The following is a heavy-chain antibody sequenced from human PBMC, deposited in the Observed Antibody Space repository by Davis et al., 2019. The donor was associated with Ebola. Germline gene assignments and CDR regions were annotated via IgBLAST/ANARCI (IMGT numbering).Heavy chain of an antibody. Sequence: PSETLSLTCTVSGGSISSYYWSWIRQPPGTGLEWIGYIYYSGSTDYNPSLKSRVTISVDTSKNQFSLKLTSVTAADTAVYYCARFTWCSSTSCYYYYGMDVWGQGTTVTVSS. J-gene: IGHJ6*02. CDR1: GGSISSYY. CDR3: ARFTWCSSTSCYYYYGMDV. V-gene: IGHV4-59*01. CDR2: IYYSGST. D-gene: IGHD2-2*01.